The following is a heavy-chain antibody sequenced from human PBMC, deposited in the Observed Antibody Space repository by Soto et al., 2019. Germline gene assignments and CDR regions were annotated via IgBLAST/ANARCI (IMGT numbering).Heavy chain of an antibody. CDR1: GGSISSGGYY. J-gene: IGHJ6*02. V-gene: IGHV4-31*03. CDR3: ARETYYYDSNDYYYGMDV. Sequence: PSETLSLTCTVSGGSISSGGYYWSWIRQHPGKGLEWIAYIYYSGSPYYNPSLKSRVTISVDTSKNQFSLKLSSVTAADTAVYYCARETYYYDSNDYYYGMDVWGQGTTVTVS. CDR2: IYYSGSP. D-gene: IGHD3-22*01.